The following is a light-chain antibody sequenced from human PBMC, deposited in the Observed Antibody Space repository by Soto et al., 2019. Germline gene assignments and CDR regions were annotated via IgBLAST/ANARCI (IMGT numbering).Light chain of an antibody. J-gene: IGKJ2*01. Sequence: EIVLTQSPGTLSLSPGESATLSCRASQSVSSSHVAWHQQKPGQAPRRLIYGASSRATGIPGRFSGVESETDFTLTISKLEPEDFTVYYGQQYETSPHTFGQGTKMEIK. CDR3: QQYETSPHT. V-gene: IGKV3-20*01. CDR2: GAS. CDR1: QSVSSSH.